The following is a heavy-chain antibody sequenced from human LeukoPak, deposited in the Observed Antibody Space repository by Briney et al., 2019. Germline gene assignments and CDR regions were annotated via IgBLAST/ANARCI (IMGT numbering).Heavy chain of an antibody. Sequence: PSETLSLTCTVSGGSISSDGYYWSWIRQHPGKGLEWIGYIYYSGSTYYNPSLKSRVTISVDTSKNQFSLKLSSVTAADTAVYYCARDGRAFLGYYGMDVWGQGTTVTVSS. J-gene: IGHJ6*02. CDR1: GGSISSDGYY. CDR3: ARDGRAFLGYYGMDV. V-gene: IGHV4-31*03. D-gene: IGHD3-16*01. CDR2: IYYSGST.